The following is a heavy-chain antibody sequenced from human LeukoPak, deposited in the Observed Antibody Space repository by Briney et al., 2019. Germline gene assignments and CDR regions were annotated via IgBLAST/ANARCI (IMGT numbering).Heavy chain of an antibody. CDR1: GFTFSAYA. Sequence: GGSLRLSCEASGFTFSAYAMTWVRQAPGQGLEWVSSIGSDNKPHYSESVKGRFAISRDNATNSVYLQMGSLRAEDTAVYYCARGGPADTADYWGQGTLVTVSS. V-gene: IGHV3-69-1*01. CDR2: IGSDNKP. J-gene: IGHJ4*02. D-gene: IGHD2-2*01. CDR3: ARGGPADTADY.